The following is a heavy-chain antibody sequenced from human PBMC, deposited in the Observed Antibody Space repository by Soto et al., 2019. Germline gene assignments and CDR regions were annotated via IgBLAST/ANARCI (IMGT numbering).Heavy chain of an antibody. Sequence: ASVKVSCKVSGYTLTELSMHWVRQAPGKGLEWMGGFDPEDGETIYAQKFQGRVTMTEDTSTDTAYMELSSLRSEDTAVYYCATETGVGATIPYYYYGMDVWGQGTTVTVSS. CDR3: ATETGVGATIPYYYYGMDV. J-gene: IGHJ6*02. CDR2: FDPEDGET. CDR1: GYTLTELS. V-gene: IGHV1-24*01. D-gene: IGHD1-26*01.